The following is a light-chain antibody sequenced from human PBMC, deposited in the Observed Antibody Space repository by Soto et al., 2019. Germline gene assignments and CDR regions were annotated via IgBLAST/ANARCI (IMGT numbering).Light chain of an antibody. J-gene: IGKJ1*01. CDR2: GAS. Sequence: EVVLTQSPATLSLSPGERATLSCRASENVRTFVDWYQQKPGQAPRLLMFGASNRATGIPARFSGSGSGTDFSLTISSLGPEDVAVYYCQQHSHWPPWTFGQGTRVEIQ. CDR3: QQHSHWPPWT. CDR1: ENVRTF. V-gene: IGKV3-11*01.